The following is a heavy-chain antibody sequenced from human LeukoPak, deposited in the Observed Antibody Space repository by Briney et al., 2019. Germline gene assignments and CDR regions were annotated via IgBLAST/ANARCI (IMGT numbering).Heavy chain of an antibody. D-gene: IGHD6-19*01. Sequence: PGGSLRLSCAASGFTFSSYGMSWVRQAPGKGLEWVSGITGSGGNTYYADSVKGRFTISRDNSKNTMYLQMNSLRAEDTAVYYCAKGIAVAGNDYWGQGTLVTVSS. CDR3: AKGIAVAGNDY. J-gene: IGHJ4*02. V-gene: IGHV3-23*01. CDR1: GFTFSSYG. CDR2: ITGSGGNT.